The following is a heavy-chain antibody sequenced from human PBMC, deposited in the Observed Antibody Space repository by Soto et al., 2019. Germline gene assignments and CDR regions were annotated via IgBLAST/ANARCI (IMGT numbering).Heavy chain of an antibody. CDR1: GFTFSSYG. CDR3: ARDYCGGDCGYFDY. D-gene: IGHD2-21*02. CDR2: IWYDGSNK. Sequence: VQLVESGGGVVQPGRSLRLSCAASGFTFSSYGMHWVRQAPGKGLEWVAVIWYDGSNKYYADSVKGRFTISRDNSKNTLYLQMNSLRAEDTAVYYCARDYCGGDCGYFDYWGQGTLVTVSS. J-gene: IGHJ4*02. V-gene: IGHV3-33*01.